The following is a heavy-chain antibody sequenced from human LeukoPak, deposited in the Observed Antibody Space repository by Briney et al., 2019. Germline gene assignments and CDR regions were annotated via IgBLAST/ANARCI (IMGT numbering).Heavy chain of an antibody. D-gene: IGHD3-16*02. J-gene: IGHJ4*02. Sequence: PGGSLRLSCAVSGITLNNYGMSWVRQAPGKGLEWVAGISDSGGSTKYADSVKGRFTISRDNSKNTLFLQMDRLRAEDTAVYFCAKRGVVVRVFLVGFHKEAYYFDSWGQGAQVTVSS. CDR2: ISDSGGST. V-gene: IGHV3-23*01. CDR1: GITLNNYG. CDR3: AKRGVVVRVFLVGFHKEAYYFDS.